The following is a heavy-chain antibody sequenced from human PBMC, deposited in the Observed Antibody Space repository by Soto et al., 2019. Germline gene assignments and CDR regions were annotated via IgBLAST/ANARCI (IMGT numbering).Heavy chain of an antibody. V-gene: IGHV3-23*01. CDR1: GFTFDTYA. J-gene: IGHJ4*02. Sequence: EVQLLESGGGLVQPGGSLRLSCVASGFTFDTYAITWVRQAPGKGLEWVSRVSGSGLYIYYTDSVKGRFTISRDNPRNTLSLQMHSMRLEDTAVYFCALDCVAATGTRSYYFDSWGQGTLVNVSS. CDR3: ALDCVAATGTRSYYFDS. CDR2: VSGSGLYI. D-gene: IGHD6-13*01.